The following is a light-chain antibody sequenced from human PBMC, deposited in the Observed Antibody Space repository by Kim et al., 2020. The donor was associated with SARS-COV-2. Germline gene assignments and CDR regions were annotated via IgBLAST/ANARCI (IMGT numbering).Light chain of an antibody. Sequence: VALGQTVRITCQGDSLISYYATWYQQKPRQAPVLVIYGRNNRPSGIPDRFSGSASGNTASLTISGTQAEDEADFYCQSRDSGGRVMFGGGTQLTVL. CDR1: SLISYY. J-gene: IGLJ3*02. CDR3: QSRDSGGRVM. V-gene: IGLV3-19*01. CDR2: GRN.